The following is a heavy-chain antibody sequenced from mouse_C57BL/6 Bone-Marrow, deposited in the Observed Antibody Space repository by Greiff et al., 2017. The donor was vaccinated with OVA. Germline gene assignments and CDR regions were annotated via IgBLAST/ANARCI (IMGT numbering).Heavy chain of an antibody. V-gene: IGHV4-1*01. CDR1: GVDFSRYW. CDR3: AIPYYYGSSYWYFDV. J-gene: IGHJ1*03. D-gene: IGHD1-1*01. CDR2: INPDSSTI. Sequence: AASGVDFSRYWMSWVRRAPGKGLEWIGEINPDSSTINYAPSLKDKFIISRDNAKNTLYLQMSKVRSEDTALYYCAIPYYYGSSYWYFDVWGTGTTVTVSS.